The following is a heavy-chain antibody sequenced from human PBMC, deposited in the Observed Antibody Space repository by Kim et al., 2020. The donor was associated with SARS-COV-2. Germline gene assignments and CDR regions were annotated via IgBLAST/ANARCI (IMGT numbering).Heavy chain of an antibody. D-gene: IGHD2-2*01. V-gene: IGHV4-4*02. J-gene: IGHJ5*01. CDR1: GDSISTNNW. CDR3: ARVLGGCSSTSCYLLS. CDR2: VHHGGST. Sequence: SETLSLTCAVSGDSISTNNWWTWVRQPPWKGLEWIGEVHHGGSTSYNPSLKSRVTISIDKSNNHFSLTLNSVTAADTAVYYCARVLGGCSSTSCYLLSWG.